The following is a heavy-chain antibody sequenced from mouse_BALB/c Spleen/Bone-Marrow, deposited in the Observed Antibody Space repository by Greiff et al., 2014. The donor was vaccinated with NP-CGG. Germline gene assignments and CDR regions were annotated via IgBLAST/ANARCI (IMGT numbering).Heavy chain of an antibody. CDR1: GYTFTSYY. J-gene: IGHJ4*01. CDR2: INPSNGGT. CDR3: TLWCYAMDY. D-gene: IGHD1-1*02. Sequence: QVQLQQPGAELVKPGASVKLSCKASGYTFTSYYMYWVKQRPGQGLEWIGEINPSNGGTNFNEKFKSKATLTVDKSSSTAYMQXXXLTSEDSAVXYCTLWCYAMDYWGQGTSVTV. V-gene: IGHV1S81*02.